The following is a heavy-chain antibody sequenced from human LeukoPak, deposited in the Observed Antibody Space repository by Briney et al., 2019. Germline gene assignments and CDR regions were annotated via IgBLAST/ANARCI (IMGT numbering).Heavy chain of an antibody. V-gene: IGHV1-18*04. CDR3: AIDRRSGGLKGSNWFDP. CDR1: GYTFTSYG. D-gene: IGHD3-10*01. Sequence: GASVKVSCKASGYTFTSYGISWVRQAPGQGLEWMGWISAYNGNTNYAQKLQGRVTMTTDTSTSTAYMELRSLRSDDTAVYYCAIDRRSGGLKGSNWFDPWGQGTLVTVSS. CDR2: ISAYNGNT. J-gene: IGHJ5*02.